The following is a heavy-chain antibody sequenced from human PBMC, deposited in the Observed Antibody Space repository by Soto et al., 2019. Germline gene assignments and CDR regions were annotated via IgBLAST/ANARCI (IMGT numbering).Heavy chain of an antibody. D-gene: IGHD3-3*01. Sequence: GGSLRLSCAASGFTFSSYGMHWVRQAPGKGLEWVAVISYDGSNKYYADSVKGRFTISRDNSKNTLYLQMNSLRAEDTAVYYCAKVDYDFWSGYLDYWGQGT. CDR3: AKVDYDFWSGYLDY. CDR1: GFTFSSYG. J-gene: IGHJ4*02. V-gene: IGHV3-30*18. CDR2: ISYDGSNK.